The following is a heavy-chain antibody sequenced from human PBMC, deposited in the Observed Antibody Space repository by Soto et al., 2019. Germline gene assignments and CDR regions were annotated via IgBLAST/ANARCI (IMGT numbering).Heavy chain of an antibody. D-gene: IGHD3-3*01. CDR1: GFPFSDYA. CDR2: ISSRGGDT. CDR3: AKDLFPALSGKDYYYGLDV. V-gene: IGHV3-23*01. J-gene: IGHJ6*02. Sequence: SGGSLRLSCAASGFPFSDYAMSWVRQAPGKGLQWVSVISSRGGDTYYADSVRGRFTISRDNSKSTMSLQMSSLRAEDTAIYFCAKDLFPALSGKDYYYGLDVWGPGTTVTVSS.